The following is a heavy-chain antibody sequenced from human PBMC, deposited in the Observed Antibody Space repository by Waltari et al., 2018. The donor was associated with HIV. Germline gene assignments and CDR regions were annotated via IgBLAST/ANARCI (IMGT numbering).Heavy chain of an antibody. J-gene: IGHJ4*02. D-gene: IGHD3-10*01. CDR1: GYTFSSHY. Sequence: QVQVVQSGAEVKKPGASVKVSCKASGYTFSSHYMHWVRQAPGQGLEWMGIINPSGGSTSYAQKFQGGVTMTRDTSTNTVYMELSSLRSEDTAVYYCARASISPRWFGSPGDYWGQGTLVTVSS. CDR2: INPSGGST. V-gene: IGHV1-46*01. CDR3: ARASISPRWFGSPGDY.